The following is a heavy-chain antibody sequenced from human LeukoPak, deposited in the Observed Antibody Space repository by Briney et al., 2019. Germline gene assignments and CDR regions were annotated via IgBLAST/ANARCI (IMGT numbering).Heavy chain of an antibody. CDR1: SGSFSGYY. CDR3: ARVRVYYDYVWGSTSPRYYYYYGMDV. V-gene: IGHV4-34*01. D-gene: IGHD3-16*01. J-gene: IGHJ6*04. Sequence: SETLSLTCAVYSGSFSGYYWSWIRQPPGKGLEWIGEINNSGSTNFNPSLKSRVTLSVDQSKNQFSLKLSSVTAADTAVYYCARVRVYYDYVWGSTSPRYYYYYGMDVWGKGTTVTVSS. CDR2: INNSGST.